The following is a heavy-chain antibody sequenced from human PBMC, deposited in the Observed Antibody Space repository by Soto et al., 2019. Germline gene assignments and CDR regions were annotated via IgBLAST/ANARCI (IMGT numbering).Heavy chain of an antibody. CDR1: GYTFTGYY. CDR3: ARVADSLTKVTYYFFDI. V-gene: IGHV1-2*04. CDR2: INPNSGGT. D-gene: IGHD4-17*01. J-gene: IGHJ4*02. Sequence: ASVKVSCKASGYTFTGYYIHWVRQAPGQGLEWMGWINPNSGGTSYAQKFQGWVTMTRDTSISTAYMELSRLISDDTAVYYCARVADSLTKVTYYFFDICGQRTQVTVSS.